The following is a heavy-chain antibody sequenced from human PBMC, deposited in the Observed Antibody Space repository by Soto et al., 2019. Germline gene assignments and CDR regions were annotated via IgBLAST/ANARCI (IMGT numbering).Heavy chain of an antibody. CDR3: AKSQEIGTHFFDS. D-gene: IGHD6-13*01. V-gene: IGHV3-13*01. CDR1: GFTFSGFD. CDR2: IGTAGDT. Sequence: EVQLVESGGNWVQPGGSLRLSCEASGFTFSGFDMHWVRQPTGKGLEWVSSIGTAGDTYYAVSVKGRFTISRDNAKNSLSLQMNSLRAGDMAVYFCAKSQEIGTHFFDSWGQGTQVTFSS. J-gene: IGHJ4*02.